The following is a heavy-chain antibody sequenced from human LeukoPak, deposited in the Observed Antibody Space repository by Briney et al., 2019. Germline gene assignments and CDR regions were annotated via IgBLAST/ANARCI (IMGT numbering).Heavy chain of an antibody. J-gene: IGHJ3*02. D-gene: IGHD2-2*01. CDR3: ASLDPNCSSTSCYAGIYAFDI. CDR2: IYYSGST. V-gene: IGHV4-59*01. Sequence: SETLSLTCTVSGGSISNYWSWIRQPPGKGLEWIGYIYYSGSTNYNPSLKSRVTISVDTSKNQFSLKLSSVTAADTAVYYCASLDPNCSSTSCYAGIYAFDIWGQGTMVTVSS. CDR1: GGSISNY.